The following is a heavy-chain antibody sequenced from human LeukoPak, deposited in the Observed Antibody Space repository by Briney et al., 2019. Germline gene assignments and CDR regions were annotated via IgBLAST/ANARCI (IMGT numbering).Heavy chain of an antibody. V-gene: IGHV4-59*01. CDR3: ARGRGYGVVFDY. CDR1: GGSFSGYY. J-gene: IGHJ4*02. Sequence: PSETLSLTCAVYGGSFSGYYWSWIRQPPGKGLEWIGYIYYSGSTNYNPSLKSRVTISVDTSKNQFSLKLSSVTAADTAVYYCARGRGYGVVFDYWGQGTLVTVSS. D-gene: IGHD4-17*01. CDR2: IYYSGST.